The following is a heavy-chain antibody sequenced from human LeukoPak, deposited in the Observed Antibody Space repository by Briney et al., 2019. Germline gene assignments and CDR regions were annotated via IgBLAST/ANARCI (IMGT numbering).Heavy chain of an antibody. J-gene: IGHJ4*02. Sequence: GGSLRLSCAASGFTFTIYAMHWVRQAPGKGLEWVAAILYDGSAKYYSDSIKGRFTISRDNSKNTLYLQMNSLRLEDTAIYYCANSGYLDSGSSQSDYWGQGTLVIVSS. CDR1: GFTFTIYA. D-gene: IGHD3-10*01. CDR3: ANSGYLDSGSSQSDY. CDR2: ILYDGSAK. V-gene: IGHV3-30*04.